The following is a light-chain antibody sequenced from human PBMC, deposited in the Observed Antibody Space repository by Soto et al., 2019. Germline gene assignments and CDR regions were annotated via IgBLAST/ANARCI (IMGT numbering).Light chain of an antibody. CDR1: QGISSY. CDR2: AAS. J-gene: IGKJ5*01. Sequence: AILVTQSPSSCSSCTVDIVTITCRASQGISSYLAWYQQKPGKAPKLLIYAASTLQSGVPSRFSGSGSGTDFTLTISCLQSEDFATYYCQQYYSYPITFGQGTRLEI. CDR3: QQYYSYPIT. V-gene: IGKV1-8*01.